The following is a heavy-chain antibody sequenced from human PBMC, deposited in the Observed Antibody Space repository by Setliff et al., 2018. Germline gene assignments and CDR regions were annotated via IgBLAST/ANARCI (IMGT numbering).Heavy chain of an antibody. CDR1: GFTFSIYS. V-gene: IGHV3-21*01. D-gene: IGHD6-6*01. CDR2: ISSKNSYI. Sequence: KPGGSLRLSCAASGFTFSIYSMNWVRQAPGKGLEWVSSISSKNSYIYYADSVKGRFTISRDNAKNSLYLQMNSLRAEDTAVYYCARDRGAARPWVWFDPWGQGTLVTVSS. CDR3: ARDRGAARPWVWFDP. J-gene: IGHJ5*02.